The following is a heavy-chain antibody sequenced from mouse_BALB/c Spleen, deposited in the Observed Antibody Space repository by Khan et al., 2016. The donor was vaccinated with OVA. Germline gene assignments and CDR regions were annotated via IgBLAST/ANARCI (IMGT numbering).Heavy chain of an antibody. V-gene: IGHV1-7*01. Sequence: QVQLQQSGAELAKPGASVKMSCKASGYTFINYWILWVKQRPGQGLEWIGYINPSTGYTEYNQNFKDKATLTADKSSSTAYMQMSSLTSEDSSVDYCARRGLQWDFDYWGQGTTLTVSS. CDR1: GYTFINYW. D-gene: IGHD1-3*01. CDR3: ARRGLQWDFDY. J-gene: IGHJ2*01. CDR2: INPSTGYT.